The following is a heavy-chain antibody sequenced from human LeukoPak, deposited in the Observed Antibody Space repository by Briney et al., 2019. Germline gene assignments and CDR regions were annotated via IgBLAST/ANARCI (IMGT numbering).Heavy chain of an antibody. Sequence: SETLSLTCTVSGGSVSSDSFYWNWIRQPPGKGLEWIGYIYYSGRTNYNPSLKSRVTISVDTAKNQFSLELSSVTAADTAVYYCARETKYCSGGSCYSDGLDIWGQGTMVTVSS. CDR3: ARETKYCSGGSCYSDGLDI. J-gene: IGHJ3*02. CDR2: IYYSGRT. CDR1: GGSVSSDSFY. D-gene: IGHD2-15*01. V-gene: IGHV4-61*01.